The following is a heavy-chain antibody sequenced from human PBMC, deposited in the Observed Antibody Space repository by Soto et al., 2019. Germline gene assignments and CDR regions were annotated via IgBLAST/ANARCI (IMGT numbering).Heavy chain of an antibody. J-gene: IGHJ4*02. CDR3: ARGTYFYDYSGHKRLHYFDY. V-gene: IGHV4-4*07. D-gene: IGHD3-22*01. Sequence: PSETLSLTCSVSSGSISSYYWSWIRQPAGKGLEWIGRIYTSGSTNYNPSLKSRVTMSVDTSKNQFSLKLSSVTAADTAIYYCARGTYFYDYSGHKRLHYFDYWGQGTLVTVSS. CDR2: IYTSGST. CDR1: SGSISSYY.